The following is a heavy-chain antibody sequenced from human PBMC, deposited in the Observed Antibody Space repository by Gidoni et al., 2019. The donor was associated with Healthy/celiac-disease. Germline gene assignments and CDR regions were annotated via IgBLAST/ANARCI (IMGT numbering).Heavy chain of an antibody. D-gene: IGHD5-12*01. Sequence: VTLKASGPVLVQPTETLTLTCTVSGFSLSNARMGVSWIRPPPGKALEWLAHIFSNDEKSYSTSRKSRLTSYKDTSKSQVVLTMTNMDHVDTATYYWARIIDGYNLRHAFDIWGQGTMVTVSA. V-gene: IGHV2-26*01. J-gene: IGHJ3*02. CDR2: IFSNDEK. CDR3: ARIIDGYNLRHAFDI. CDR1: GFSLSNARMG.